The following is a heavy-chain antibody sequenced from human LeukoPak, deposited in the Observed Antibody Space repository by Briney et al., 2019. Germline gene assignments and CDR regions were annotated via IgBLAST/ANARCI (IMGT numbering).Heavy chain of an antibody. J-gene: IGHJ4*02. CDR3: AREDPCLGGGDCPPDY. V-gene: IGHV3-30-3*01. D-gene: IGHD2-21*02. Sequence: GRSLRLSCAASGFTFSSYAMHWVRQAPGKGLEWVAVISYDGSNKYYADSVKGRFTISRDNSKNTLYLQMNSLRAEDTAVYYCAREDPCLGGGDCPPDYWGQGTLVTVSS. CDR1: GFTFSSYA. CDR2: ISYDGSNK.